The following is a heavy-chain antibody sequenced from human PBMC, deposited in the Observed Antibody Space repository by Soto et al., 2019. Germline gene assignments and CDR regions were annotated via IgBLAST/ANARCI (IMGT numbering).Heavy chain of an antibody. CDR1: GGTFSSYA. D-gene: IGHD5-18*01. CDR2: IIPIFGTA. CDR3: ATDTAMVNLFDY. V-gene: IGHV1-69*12. J-gene: IGHJ4*02. Sequence: QVQLVQSGAEVKKPGSSVKVSCKASGGTFSSYAISWVRQAPGQGLEWMGGIIPIFGTANYAQKFQGRVMINAYECTSTANMELSSLRCEDTAVYDGATDTAMVNLFDYWGQGTMNIVSS.